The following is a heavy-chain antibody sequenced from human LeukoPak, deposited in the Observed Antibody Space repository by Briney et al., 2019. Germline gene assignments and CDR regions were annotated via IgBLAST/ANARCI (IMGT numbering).Heavy chain of an antibody. D-gene: IGHD6-19*01. V-gene: IGHV1-46*01. CDR1: GYTFTSYY. Sequence: ASVKVSCKASGYTFTSYYMHWVRQAPGQGLEWMGIINPSGGSTSYAQKLQGRVTMTRDMSTSTVYMELSSLRSEDTAVYYCARDRRADSSGWFFDYWGQGTLVTVSS. J-gene: IGHJ4*02. CDR2: INPSGGST. CDR3: ARDRRADSSGWFFDY.